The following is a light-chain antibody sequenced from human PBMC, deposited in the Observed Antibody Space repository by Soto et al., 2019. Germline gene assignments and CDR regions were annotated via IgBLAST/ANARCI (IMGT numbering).Light chain of an antibody. J-gene: IGKJ1*01. CDR3: QQYNTSPVWT. V-gene: IGKV3-20*01. CDR2: GAS. CDR1: QSVTSSY. Sequence: EIVLTQSPATLSLYPGERATLSCRASQSVTSSYLAWYQQKPGQAPRLLIYGASSRATGIPDRFSGSGSGTDFTLTISGLEPEDFAVYYCQQYNTSPVWTFGQGTKV.